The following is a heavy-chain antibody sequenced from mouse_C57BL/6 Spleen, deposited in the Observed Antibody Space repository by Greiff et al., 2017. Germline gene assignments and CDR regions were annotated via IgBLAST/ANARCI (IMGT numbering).Heavy chain of an antibody. CDR3: TRGYSNGAMDY. CDR1: GFTFSSYA. Sequence: DVQLVGSGEGLVKPGGSLKLSCAASGFTFSSYAMSWVRQTPEKRLEWVAYISSGGDYIYYADTVKGRFTISRDNARNTLYLQMSSLKSEDTAMYYCTRGYSNGAMDYWGQGTSVTVSS. J-gene: IGHJ4*01. CDR2: ISSGGDYI. V-gene: IGHV5-9-1*02. D-gene: IGHD2-5*01.